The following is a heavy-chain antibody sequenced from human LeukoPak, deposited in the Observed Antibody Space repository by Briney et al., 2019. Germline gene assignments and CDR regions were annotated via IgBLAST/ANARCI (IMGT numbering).Heavy chain of an antibody. V-gene: IGHV6-1*01. D-gene: IGHD7-27*01. CDR2: TRYRSTWNT. Sequence: SQTLSLTCAISGDSVSSKSVSWTWIRQSPSGGVEYLGRTRYRSTWNTFYSSSVEGRITINADTSRNQVSLRLNSVTPEDTALYYCVRDFNWAFDYWGQGTLVTVSS. CDR3: VRDFNWAFDY. CDR1: GDSVSSKSVS. J-gene: IGHJ4*02.